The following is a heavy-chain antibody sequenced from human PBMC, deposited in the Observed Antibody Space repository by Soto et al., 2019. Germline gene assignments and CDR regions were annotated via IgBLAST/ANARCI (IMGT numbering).Heavy chain of an antibody. CDR2: INAGNGNT. V-gene: IGHV1-3*01. D-gene: IGHD3-3*01. CDR3: ARRYYDFWSGYSPFDY. J-gene: IGHJ4*02. Sequence: AASVKVSCKASGYTFTSYAMHWVRQAPGQRLEWMGWINAGNGNTKYSQKFQGRVTITRDTSASTAYMELSSLRSEDTAVYYCARRYYDFWSGYSPFDYWGQGTLVTVS. CDR1: GYTFTSYA.